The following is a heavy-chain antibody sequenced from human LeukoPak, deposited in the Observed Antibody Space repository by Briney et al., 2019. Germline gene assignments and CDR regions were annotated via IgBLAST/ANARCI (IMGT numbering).Heavy chain of an antibody. V-gene: IGHV1-3*01. CDR1: GYTFTSYA. J-gene: IGHJ5*02. CDR3: ARGSYSSGWYQWFDP. Sequence: GASVKVSCKASGYTFTSYAMHWVRQAPGQRLEWMGWINAGNGNTKYSQKFQGRVTITRDTSASTAYMELSSLRSEDTAVYYCARGSYSSGWYQWFDPWGQGTLVTVSS. D-gene: IGHD6-19*01. CDR2: INAGNGNT.